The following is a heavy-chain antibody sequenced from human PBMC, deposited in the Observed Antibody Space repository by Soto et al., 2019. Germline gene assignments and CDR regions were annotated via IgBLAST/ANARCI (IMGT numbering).Heavy chain of an antibody. V-gene: IGHV3-30*18. CDR3: AKDELRNAFDI. CDR2: ISYDGSNK. D-gene: IGHD1-7*01. J-gene: IGHJ3*02. Sequence: GGSLRLSCAASGFTFSSYGMHWVRQAPGKGLEWVAVISYDGSNKYYADSVKGRFTISRDNSKNTLYLQMNSLRAEDTAVYYCAKDELRNAFDIWGPGTMVTVS. CDR1: GFTFSSYG.